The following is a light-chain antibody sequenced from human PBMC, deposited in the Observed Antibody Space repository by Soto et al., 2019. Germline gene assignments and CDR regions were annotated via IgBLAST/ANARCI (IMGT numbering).Light chain of an antibody. J-gene: IGKJ5*01. CDR1: QDISNY. CDR3: QQYVNLIT. CDR2: DAS. V-gene: IGKV1-33*01. Sequence: DLQMTQSPSSLSASVGDRVTITCQASQDISNYLNWYQQKPGKAPKLLIYDASNLETGVPSRFSGSGSGTDFTFTISSLQPEDIATYYCQQYVNLITFCQGTRLEIK.